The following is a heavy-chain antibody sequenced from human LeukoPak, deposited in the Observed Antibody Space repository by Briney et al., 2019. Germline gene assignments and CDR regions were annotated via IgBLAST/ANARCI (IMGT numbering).Heavy chain of an antibody. V-gene: IGHV4-61*02. CDR3: ARDPSIAVAGMGIDY. CDR2: IYTSGST. D-gene: IGHD6-19*01. CDR1: GGSISSGSYY. Sequence: SQTLSLTCTVSGGSISSGSYYWSWIRQPAGKGLEWIGRIYTSGSTNYNPSLKSRVTISVDTSKNQFSLKLSSVTAADTAVYYCARDPSIAVAGMGIDYWGQGTLVTVSS. J-gene: IGHJ4*02.